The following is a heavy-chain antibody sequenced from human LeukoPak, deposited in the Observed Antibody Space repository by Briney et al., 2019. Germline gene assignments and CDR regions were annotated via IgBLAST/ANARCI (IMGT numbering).Heavy chain of an antibody. D-gene: IGHD3-3*01. J-gene: IGHJ6*02. CDR2: ISGSGGST. V-gene: IGHV3-23*01. CDR3: AKTDYDFWSGSYYGMDV. CDR1: GFTPSSYA. Sequence: GGSLRLSCAPSGFTPSSYAMSWVRQAPGEGRGWVSAISGSGGSTYYADSVKGRFTISRDNSKNTLYLQMNSLRAEDTAVYYCAKTDYDFWSGSYYGMDVWGQGTTVTVSS.